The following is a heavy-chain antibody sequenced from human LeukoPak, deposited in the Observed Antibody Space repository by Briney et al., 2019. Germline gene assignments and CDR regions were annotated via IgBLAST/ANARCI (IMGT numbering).Heavy chain of an antibody. J-gene: IGHJ4*02. Sequence: GGSLRLSCAASGFTFSSYAMSWVRQAPGKGLEWVSAISGSGGSTYYADSMKGRFTISRDNSKNTLYLQMNSLRAEDTAVYYCAKFLPTHIVVANYYFDYWGQGTLVTVSS. CDR1: GFTFSSYA. CDR3: AKFLPTHIVVANYYFDY. CDR2: ISGSGGST. V-gene: IGHV3-23*01. D-gene: IGHD2-21*01.